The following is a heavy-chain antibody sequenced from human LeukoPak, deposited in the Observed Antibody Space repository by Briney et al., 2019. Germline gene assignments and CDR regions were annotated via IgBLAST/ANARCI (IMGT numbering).Heavy chain of an antibody. CDR2: IRSSPYGATT. CDR3: AKGYSYSDY. Sequence: GGSLRLSCAASGFTVSSNYMSWVRQAPGKGLEWIGFIRSSPYGATTESAASVKGRFTISRDDSKSIAYLQMNTLKTEDTAVYYCAKGYSYSDYWGQGTLVTVSS. D-gene: IGHD5-18*01. J-gene: IGHJ4*02. V-gene: IGHV3-71*01. CDR1: GFTVSSNY.